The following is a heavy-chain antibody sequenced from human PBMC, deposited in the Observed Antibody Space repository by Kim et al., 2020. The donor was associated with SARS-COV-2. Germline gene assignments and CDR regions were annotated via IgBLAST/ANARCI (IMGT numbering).Heavy chain of an antibody. D-gene: IGHD1-26*01. CDR2: IGSNEGDT. CDR3: ARNGWSGSYDGPFDM. V-gene: IGHV3-64*01. Sequence: GGSLRLSCAASGFTLRSHAMHWVRQAPGMGLEYVSSIGSNEGDTYYAKSVKGRFTISIDSSKNTLNLQMGSLRPEDMAVYYCARNGWSGSYDGPFDMWGQGTMVTVSS. J-gene: IGHJ3*02. CDR1: GFTLRSHA.